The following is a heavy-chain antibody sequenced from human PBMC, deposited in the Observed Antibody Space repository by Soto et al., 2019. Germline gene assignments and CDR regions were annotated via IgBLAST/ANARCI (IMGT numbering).Heavy chain of an antibody. CDR1: HATFTGYT. J-gene: IGHJ5*02. D-gene: IGHD4-17*01. Sequence: QVHLVQSETEVKEPGASVTVSCKTSHATFTGYTINWVRQAPGQGLEWLGWISSLSGNTYYARDFQGRLTMTTNTSATTAYLESRSLRADDTAVYFCARGTVTSGRWFGPWGQGTMVTVSS. V-gene: IGHV1-18*04. CDR2: ISSLSGNT. CDR3: ARGTVTSGRWFGP.